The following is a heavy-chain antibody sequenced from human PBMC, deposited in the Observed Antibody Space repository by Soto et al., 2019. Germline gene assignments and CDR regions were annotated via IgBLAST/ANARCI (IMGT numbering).Heavy chain of an antibody. CDR1: GDSISSVYY. D-gene: IGHD5-18*01. CDR3: ATGYNYFDY. V-gene: IGHV4-38-2*01. J-gene: IGHJ4*02. Sequence: ETLSLTCAVSGDSISSVYYWAWIRQPPGKGLEWIGSIYHSGSTYYNPSLKSRGTISVDTSKNQFSLKLSSVTAADTAVYYCATGYNYFDYWGQGTLVTVSS. CDR2: IYHSGST.